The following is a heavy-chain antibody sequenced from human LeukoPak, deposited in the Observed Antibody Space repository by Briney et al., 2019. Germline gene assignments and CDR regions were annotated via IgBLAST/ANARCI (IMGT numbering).Heavy chain of an antibody. J-gene: IGHJ4*02. Sequence: PGGSLRLSCAASGFTFSSYAMSWVRQAPGKGLEWVSAISGSGGSTYYADSVKGRFTISRDNSKNTLYLQMNSLRAEDTAVYYCAKDRGALAVSQLWFGEWPLAYWGQGSLVTVSS. D-gene: IGHD3-10*01. CDR1: GFTFSSYA. CDR3: AKDRGALAVSQLWFGEWPLAY. V-gene: IGHV3-23*01. CDR2: ISGSGGST.